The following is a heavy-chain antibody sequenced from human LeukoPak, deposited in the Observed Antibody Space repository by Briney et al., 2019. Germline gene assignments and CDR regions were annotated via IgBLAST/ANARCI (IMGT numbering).Heavy chain of an antibody. CDR3: ARHNYYDSRVDY. D-gene: IGHD3-22*01. V-gene: IGHV4-59*01. Sequence: SETLSLTCTVSGGSISSYYWSWIRQPPGKGLEWIGYIYYSGSTNYNPSLKSRVTISVDTSKNQFSLKLSSVTAADTAVYYCARHNYYDSRVDYWGQGTLVTVSP. J-gene: IGHJ4*02. CDR2: IYYSGST. CDR1: GGSISSYY.